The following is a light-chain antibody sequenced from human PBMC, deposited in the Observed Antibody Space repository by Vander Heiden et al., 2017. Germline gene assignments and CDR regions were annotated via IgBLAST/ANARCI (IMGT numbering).Light chain of an antibody. V-gene: IGLV2-11*01. J-gene: IGLJ2*01. Sequence: QSALTQPRPVSGSPGQSVTISCTGTSSAVVGYNYASWYQQHPGKVPKLIIYDVSQRPSGVPDRFSGSKSGNTASLTISGLQAEDEADYYCCSYAGSYTALFGGGTKLTVL. CDR3: CSYAGSYTAL. CDR2: DVS. CDR1: SSAVVGYNY.